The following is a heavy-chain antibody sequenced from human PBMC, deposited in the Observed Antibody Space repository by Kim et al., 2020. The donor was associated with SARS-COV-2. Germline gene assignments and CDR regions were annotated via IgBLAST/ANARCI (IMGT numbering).Heavy chain of an antibody. J-gene: IGHJ4*02. CDR3: ARPPSPYSSSWTNFDY. Sequence: GGSLRLSCAASGFTFSSYAMSWVRQAPGKGLEWVSAISGSGGSTYYADSVKGRFTISRDNSKNTLYLQMNSLRAEDTAVYYCARPPSPYSSSWTNFDYWGQGTLVTVSS. V-gene: IGHV3-23*01. CDR2: ISGSGGST. D-gene: IGHD6-13*01. CDR1: GFTFSSYA.